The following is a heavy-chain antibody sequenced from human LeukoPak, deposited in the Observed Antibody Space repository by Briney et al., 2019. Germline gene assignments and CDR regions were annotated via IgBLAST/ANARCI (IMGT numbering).Heavy chain of an antibody. D-gene: IGHD3-10*01. CDR1: GFTFSNYW. CDR2: INDGTGT. J-gene: IGHJ4*02. Sequence: QAGGSLRLSCAASGFTFSNYWMHWVRQAPGKGLVSVSRINDGTGTSYADSVKGRFTISRDNAKNTLYLQMNSLRVEDTAVYYCARGLRGPDYWGQGTLVTVSS. V-gene: IGHV3-74*01. CDR3: ARGLRGPDY.